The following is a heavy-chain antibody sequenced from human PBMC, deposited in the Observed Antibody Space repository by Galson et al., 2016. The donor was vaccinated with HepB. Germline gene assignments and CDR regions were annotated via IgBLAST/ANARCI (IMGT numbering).Heavy chain of an antibody. J-gene: IGHJ4*02. V-gene: IGHV1-18*01. D-gene: IGHD1-26*01. CDR1: GYTFTTYG. CDR2: ISAYNGNT. Sequence: SVKVSCKASGYTFTTYGINWVRQAPGQGLEWMGWISAYNGNTSYAQKVQGRVTMSTDTSTNTAYVELRSLRSDDTAVYYCASGIVGANADFDYWGQGTLVTVSS. CDR3: ASGIVGANADFDY.